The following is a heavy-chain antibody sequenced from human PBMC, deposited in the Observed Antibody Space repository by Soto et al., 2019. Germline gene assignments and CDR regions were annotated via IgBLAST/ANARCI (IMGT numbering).Heavy chain of an antibody. V-gene: IGHV4-39*01. J-gene: IGHJ4*02. D-gene: IGHD6-19*01. CDR1: GGSISSSSYY. Sequence: SETLSLTCTFSGGSISSSSYYWGWIRQPPGKGLEWIGSIYYSGSTYYNPSLKSRVTISVDTSKNQFSLKLSSVTAADTAVYYCARPDMAVAGDFDYWGQGTLVTVSS. CDR3: ARPDMAVAGDFDY. CDR2: IYYSGST.